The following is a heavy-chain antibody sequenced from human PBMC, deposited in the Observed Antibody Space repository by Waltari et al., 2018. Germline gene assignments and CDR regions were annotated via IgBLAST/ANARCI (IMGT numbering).Heavy chain of an antibody. CDR3: ATAAAGPNPNFDY. V-gene: IGHV4-34*01. CDR2: INQSGSP. Sequence: QVQLQQWGAGLLKPSETLSLTCAVYGGSFSGYYWSGIRQPAGKGFEWSGEINQSGSPNYHPARKSRVTISVDTSKNQFSLKLRSVTGADTAVYYCATAAAGPNPNFDYWGQGTLVTVSS. D-gene: IGHD6-13*01. CDR1: GGSFSGYY. J-gene: IGHJ4*02.